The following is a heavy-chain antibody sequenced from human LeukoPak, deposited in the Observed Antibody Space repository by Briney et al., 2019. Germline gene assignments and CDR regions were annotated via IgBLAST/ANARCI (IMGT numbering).Heavy chain of an antibody. Sequence: GGSLRLSCAASGFTFGSYSMNWVRQAPGKGLEWVSSISSSSSYIYYADSVKGRFTISRDNSKNTLYLQMNSLRAEDTAVYYCAREDSSGYSDGMDVWGQGTTVTVSS. CDR3: AREDSSGYSDGMDV. D-gene: IGHD3-22*01. V-gene: IGHV3-21*01. CDR1: GFTFGSYS. J-gene: IGHJ6*02. CDR2: ISSSSSYI.